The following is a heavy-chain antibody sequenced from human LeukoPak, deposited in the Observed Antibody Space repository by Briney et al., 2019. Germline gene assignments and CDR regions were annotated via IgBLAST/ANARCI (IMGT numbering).Heavy chain of an antibody. CDR1: GFTFSNHG. J-gene: IGHJ4*02. D-gene: IGHD3-3*01. Sequence: PGGSLRLSCAASGFTFSNHGMNWVRQAPGKGLEWVSGISPSGDITYYADSVKGRFTISRDDSKNTLYLEVISLTAEDTAVYYCARYHYDFWSGYYFDYWGQGTLVTVSS. CDR3: ARYHYDFWSGYYFDY. CDR2: ISPSGDIT. V-gene: IGHV3-23*01.